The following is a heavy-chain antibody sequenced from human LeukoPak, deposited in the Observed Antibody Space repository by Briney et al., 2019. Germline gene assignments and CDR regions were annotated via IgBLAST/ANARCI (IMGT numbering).Heavy chain of an antibody. CDR1: GGSISSGGYY. CDR2: IYYSGST. D-gene: IGHD3-22*01. CDR3: ARSDSSGYLLGAFDI. J-gene: IGHJ3*02. Sequence: SGTLSLTCTVSGGSISSGGYYWSWIRQHPGKGLEWIGYIYYSGSTYYNPSLKSRVTISVDTSKNQFSLKLSSVTAADTAVYYCARSDSSGYLLGAFDIWGQGTMVTVSS. V-gene: IGHV4-31*03.